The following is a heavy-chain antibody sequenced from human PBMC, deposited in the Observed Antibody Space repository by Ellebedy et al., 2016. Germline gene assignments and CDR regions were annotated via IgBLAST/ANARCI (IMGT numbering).Heavy chain of an antibody. D-gene: IGHD5-18*01. J-gene: IGHJ4*02. CDR3: ARAVDTAMDPACENDY. V-gene: IGHV3-21*01. Sequence: GESLKISCAASGFTFSSYGMNWVRQAPGKGLEWVSSISSSSSYIYYADSVKGRFTISRDNAKNSLYLQMNSLRAEDTAVYYCARAVDTAMDPACENDYWGQGTLVTVSS. CDR1: GFTFSSYG. CDR2: ISSSSSYI.